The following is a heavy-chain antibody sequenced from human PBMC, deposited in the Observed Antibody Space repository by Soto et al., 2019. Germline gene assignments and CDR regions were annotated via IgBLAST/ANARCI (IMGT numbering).Heavy chain of an antibody. Sequence: VGSLRLSCAASGFTFSSYGMSWVRQAPVKGLEWVSVISGSGGSTYYADSVKGRFTLSRDNSKNTVYLQMNSLRAEDTAVYYCAKDSPVGVPLMRDFHDWGQGTLVTVSS. CDR1: GFTFSSYG. J-gene: IGHJ1*01. CDR2: ISGSGGST. CDR3: AKDSPVGVPLMRDFHD. D-gene: IGHD2-8*01. V-gene: IGHV3-23*01.